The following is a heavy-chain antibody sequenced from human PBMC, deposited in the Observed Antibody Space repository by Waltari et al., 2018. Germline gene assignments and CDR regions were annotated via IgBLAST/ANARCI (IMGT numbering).Heavy chain of an antibody. J-gene: IGHJ3*02. CDR1: GFIFGSNG. D-gene: IGHD1-1*01. CDR2: VSYDGSET. Sequence: QVQLVESGGTVVRPGKSLRLSCVGSGFIFGSNGMHWVRQALGKGLEWVAGVSYDGSETYYGDSVKGRFTISRDNSNNTLHLQMTSLRDEDTAIFYCARGPVDGTKRGAFDIWGQGTMVTVSS. V-gene: IGHV3-30*03. CDR3: ARGPVDGTKRGAFDI.